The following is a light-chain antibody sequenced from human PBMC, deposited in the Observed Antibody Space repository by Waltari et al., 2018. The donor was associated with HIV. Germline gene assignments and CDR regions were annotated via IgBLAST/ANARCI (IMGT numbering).Light chain of an antibody. CDR2: DAS. Sequence: DIVLTQSPAPLSLSPGERATRSCRASQSVSSYLAWYQQKPGQAPRLLIYDASNRATGIPARFSGSGSGTDFTLTITSLEPEDFAVYYCQQRSNWPPYTFGQGTKLEIK. CDR3: QQRSNWPPYT. CDR1: QSVSSY. V-gene: IGKV3-11*01. J-gene: IGKJ2*01.